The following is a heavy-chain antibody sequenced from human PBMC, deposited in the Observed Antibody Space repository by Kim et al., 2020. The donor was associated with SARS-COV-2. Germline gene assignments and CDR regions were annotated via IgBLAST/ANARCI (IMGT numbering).Heavy chain of an antibody. V-gene: IGHV3-11*01. CDR2: GSSM. J-gene: IGHJ4*02. D-gene: IGHD6-6*01. Sequence: GSSMKCAESANGRFSISRDNANKSLSLQMNSLTPEDTAVYYCVREPSNWGQGTLVTVSS. CDR3: VREPSN.